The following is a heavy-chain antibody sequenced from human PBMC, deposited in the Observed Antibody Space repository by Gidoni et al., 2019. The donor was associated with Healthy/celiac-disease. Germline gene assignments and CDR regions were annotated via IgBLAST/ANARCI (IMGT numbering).Heavy chain of an antibody. D-gene: IGHD1-20*01. J-gene: IGHJ3*02. Sequence: EVHLVESGGGLVKPGGSLRLSCEASGFTFSSYSMNWVRQAPGKGLDWVSSISSSSRNIHYADSVKGRFTISRDNAKNSLYLQRNSLRAEDTAVYYCAGIPVHSAFDIWGQGTMVTVSS. CDR2: ISSSSRNI. CDR1: GFTFSSYS. V-gene: IGHV3-21*01. CDR3: AGIPVHSAFDI.